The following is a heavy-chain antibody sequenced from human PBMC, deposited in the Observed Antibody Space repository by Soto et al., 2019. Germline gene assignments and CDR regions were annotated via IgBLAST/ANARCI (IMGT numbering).Heavy chain of an antibody. J-gene: IGHJ4*02. Sequence: XXTLSLPFTVSGGSISSYYWSWIRQPPGKGLEWIGYIYYSGSTNYNPSLKSRVTISVDTSKNQFSLKLSSVTAADTAVYYCARRYGGNFDYWGQGTLVTVSS. V-gene: IGHV4-59*08. CDR3: ARRYGGNFDY. D-gene: IGHD2-15*01. CDR2: IYYSGST. CDR1: GGSISSYY.